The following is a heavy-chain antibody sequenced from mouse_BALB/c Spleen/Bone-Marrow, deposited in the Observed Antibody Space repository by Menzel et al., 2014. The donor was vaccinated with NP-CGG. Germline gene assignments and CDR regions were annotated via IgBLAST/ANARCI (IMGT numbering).Heavy chain of an antibody. D-gene: IGHD2-4*01. J-gene: IGHJ4*01. V-gene: IGHV5-12-2*01. CDR2: ISNGGGST. CDR3: ARGLRGYAMDY. Sequence: EVKLVESGGGFVQPGGSLKLSCAASGFTFSSYTMSWVRQTPEKRLEWVAYISNGGGSTYYPDTVKGRFTISRDNAKNTLYLQMSSLKSEDTAMYYCARGLRGYAMDYWGQGTSVTVSS. CDR1: GFTFSSYT.